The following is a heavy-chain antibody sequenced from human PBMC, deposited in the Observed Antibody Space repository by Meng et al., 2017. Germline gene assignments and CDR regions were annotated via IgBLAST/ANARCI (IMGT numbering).Heavy chain of an antibody. J-gene: IGHJ5*02. CDR3: AHRRGDSREGWFDP. D-gene: IGHD2-21*02. V-gene: IGHV2-5*02. Sequence: IPLKESGLTLVKPPQTLTLTCTFSGFSLSTSGVGVGWIRQPPGKALEWLALIYCDDDKRYSPSLKSRLTITKDTSKNQVVLTMTNMDPVDTATYYCAHRRGDSREGWFDPWGQGTLVTVSS. CDR1: GFSLSTSGVG. CDR2: IYCDDDK.